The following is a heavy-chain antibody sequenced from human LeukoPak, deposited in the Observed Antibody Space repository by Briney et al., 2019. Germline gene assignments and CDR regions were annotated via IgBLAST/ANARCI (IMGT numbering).Heavy chain of an antibody. Sequence: SQTLSLTSTVSGGPIYSYYWSWIRQTAGKGLEWIGRLYPGVITNYNPSLKSRVTMSVDTSKNQFALKLSAVTAADTAVYYCARLKFYDSTGYSPGHYMDVWGKGTTVTVSS. CDR2: LYPGVIT. CDR3: ARLKFYDSTGYSPGHYMDV. D-gene: IGHD3-22*01. J-gene: IGHJ6*03. CDR1: GGPIYSYY. V-gene: IGHV4-4*07.